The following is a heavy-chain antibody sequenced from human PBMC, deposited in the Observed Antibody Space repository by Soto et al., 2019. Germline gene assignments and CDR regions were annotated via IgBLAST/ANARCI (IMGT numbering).Heavy chain of an antibody. V-gene: IGHV4-59*08. D-gene: IGHD3-3*01. J-gene: IGHJ4*02. CDR3: ARHGLTANYDFWSGYYYFDY. CDR1: GGSISSYY. CDR2: IYYSGST. Sequence: SETLSLTCTVSGGSISSYYWSLIRQPPGKGLEWIGYIYYSGSTNYNPSLKSRVTISVDTSKNQFSLKLSSVTAADTAVYYCARHGLTANYDFWSGYYYFDYWGQGTLVTVSS.